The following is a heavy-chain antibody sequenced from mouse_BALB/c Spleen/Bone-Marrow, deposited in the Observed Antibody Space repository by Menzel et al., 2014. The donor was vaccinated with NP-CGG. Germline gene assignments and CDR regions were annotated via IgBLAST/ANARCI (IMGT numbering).Heavy chain of an antibody. CDR2: SRNKAKHYTT. V-gene: IGHV7-1*02. CDR1: GFTFSDFY. J-gene: IGHJ3*01. D-gene: IGHD2-10*02. CDR3: ARDVGYGNYFVY. Sequence: EVKVEESGGGLVQPGDSLRLSCATSGFTFSDFYMEWVRQPPGKRLEWIAASRNKAKHYTTEYSASVKGRFIVSRDTSQSIPYLQMNALRAEDTAIYYCARDVGYGNYFVYWGQGTLVTVSA.